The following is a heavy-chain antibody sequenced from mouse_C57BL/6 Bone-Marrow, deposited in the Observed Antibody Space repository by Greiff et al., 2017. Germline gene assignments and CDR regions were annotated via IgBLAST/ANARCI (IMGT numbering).Heavy chain of an antibody. V-gene: IGHV1-69*01. Sequence: VQLQQPGAELVMPGASVKLSCKASGYTFTSSWMHWVKQRPGQGLEWIGEIDPSDSYTTYNQKFKGKSTLTVDKSSSTAYMQLSSLTSEDSAVYYCARKPYYGSSYDWYFDVWGTGTTVTVSS. J-gene: IGHJ1*03. CDR3: ARKPYYGSSYDWYFDV. CDR2: IDPSDSYT. D-gene: IGHD1-1*01. CDR1: GYTFTSSW.